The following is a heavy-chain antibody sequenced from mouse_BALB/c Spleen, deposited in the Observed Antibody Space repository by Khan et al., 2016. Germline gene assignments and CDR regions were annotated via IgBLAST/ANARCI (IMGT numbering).Heavy chain of an antibody. Sequence: QIQLVQSGPELKRPGKTVKISCKASGYTFTNYGINWVKQAPGKGLKWMGGINTYSGESTYADDFKGRVAFSLENSANTDYLQINNLKNEDTATYFFARYRYYYDSRKYFDVLGAAPTLTVSS. CDR3: ARYRYYYDSRKYFDV. V-gene: IGHV9-3-1*01. CDR1: GYTFTNYG. J-gene: IGHJ1*01. D-gene: IGHD1-1*01. CDR2: INTYSGES.